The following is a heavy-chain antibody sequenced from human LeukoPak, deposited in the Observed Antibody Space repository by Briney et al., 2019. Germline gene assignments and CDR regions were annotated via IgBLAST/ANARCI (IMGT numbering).Heavy chain of an antibody. J-gene: IGHJ4*02. CDR3: AKAFYGSGSYRGVDY. Sequence: GRSLRLSCAASGFTLSTYGMHWVRQAPGKGLEWVAVIWHDGSNKYYADSVKGRFTISRDNSKNTLYLQMNSLRAEDTAVYYCAKAFYGSGSYRGVDYWGQGTLVTVSS. CDR2: IWHDGSNK. D-gene: IGHD3-10*01. V-gene: IGHV3-33*06. CDR1: GFTLSTYG.